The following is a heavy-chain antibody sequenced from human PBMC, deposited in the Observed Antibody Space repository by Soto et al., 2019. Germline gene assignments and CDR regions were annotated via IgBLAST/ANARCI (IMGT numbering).Heavy chain of an antibody. V-gene: IGHV4-59*01. J-gene: IGHJ4*02. CDR1: GGSISSYY. Sequence: TLSLTGTVSGGSISSYYWSWIRQPPGKVLEWIGYIYYSGSTNYNTSLKSRVTISVDTSKNQFSLKLSSVTAADTAVYYCAREASLTRHLYXWGQGTLLTGS. D-gene: IGHD1-26*01. CDR2: IYYSGST. CDR3: AREASLTRHLYX.